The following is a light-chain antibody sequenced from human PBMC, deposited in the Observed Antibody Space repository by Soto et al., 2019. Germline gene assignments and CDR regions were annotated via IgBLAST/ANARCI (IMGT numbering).Light chain of an antibody. Sequence: DIVMTQSPESLAVSLGERATINCKSSQNNKNYLAWYQQKAGQPPKLIIDWASTRASGVPDRFSGSGSGTDFTLTISSLQAEDVAVYYCQHYYSSWTFGQGTKVDIK. J-gene: IGKJ1*01. CDR1: QNNKNY. V-gene: IGKV4-1*01. CDR3: QHYYSSWT. CDR2: WAS.